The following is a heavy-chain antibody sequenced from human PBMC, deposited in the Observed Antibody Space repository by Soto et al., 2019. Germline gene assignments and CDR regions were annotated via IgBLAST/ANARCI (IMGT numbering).Heavy chain of an antibody. CDR2: VNSDGDTT. D-gene: IGHD3-16*01. V-gene: IGHV3-74*01. Sequence: EVQLVESGGGLVQPGGSLRLSCAASGFTFRNYWMHWVRQAPGKGLVWVSRVNSDGDTTYYADYVKGRFTSSRENAKNTLHLQMNSLRAEDTAVYYCASNYAYAEGYYFYGIDVWGKGTTVTVSS. CDR1: GFTFRNYW. J-gene: IGHJ6*04. CDR3: ASNYAYAEGYYFYGIDV.